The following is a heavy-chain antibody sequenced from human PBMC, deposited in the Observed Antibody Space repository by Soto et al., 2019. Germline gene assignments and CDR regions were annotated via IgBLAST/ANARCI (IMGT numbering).Heavy chain of an antibody. CDR2: IRNNPSSYST. CDR1: GFTFSGSA. Sequence: PRGSRRLSCAAAGFTFSGSAMHWFRQASGKALEWVGRIRNNPSSYSTASAESMKGSSTISRDDSKNMTYLQMNTLKTEDTAVYYCSSRDGYTEFDYWGQGTLVT. D-gene: IGHD5-12*01. CDR3: SSRDGYTEFDY. V-gene: IGHV3-73*01. J-gene: IGHJ4*02.